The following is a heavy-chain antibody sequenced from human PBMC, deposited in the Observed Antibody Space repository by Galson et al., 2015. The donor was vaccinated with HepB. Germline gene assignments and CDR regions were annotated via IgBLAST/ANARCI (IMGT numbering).Heavy chain of an antibody. V-gene: IGHV1-2*02. D-gene: IGHD5-12*01. CDR3: VREAGGGYDSDFDY. CDR2: VNPNSGGT. CDR1: GYIFTDNY. J-gene: IGHJ4*02. Sequence: SVKVSCKASGYIFTDNYMHWVRQAPGQGLEWLGWVNPNSGGTYYAQKFQGRVTMTRDTSIRTAYMELRSLRSDDTAVYYCVREAGGGYDSDFDYWGQGTLITVSS.